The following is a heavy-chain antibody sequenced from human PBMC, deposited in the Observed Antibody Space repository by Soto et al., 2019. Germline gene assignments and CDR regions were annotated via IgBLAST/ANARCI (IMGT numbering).Heavy chain of an antibody. V-gene: IGHV3-33*01. CDR3: ARDREVRGVIGWFDP. CDR2: IWYDGSNK. D-gene: IGHD3-10*01. Sequence: QVQLVESGGGVVQPGRSLRLSCAASGFTFSSYGMHWVRQAPGKGLEWVAVIWYDGSNKYYADSVKGRFTISRDNSKNTLYLQMNSLRAEDTAVYYCARDREVRGVIGWFDPWCQGTLVTVSS. CDR1: GFTFSSYG. J-gene: IGHJ5*02.